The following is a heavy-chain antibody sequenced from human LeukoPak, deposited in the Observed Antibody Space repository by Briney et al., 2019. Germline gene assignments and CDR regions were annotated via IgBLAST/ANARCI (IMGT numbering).Heavy chain of an antibody. CDR3: ARVGMTTVEQSDY. V-gene: IGHV1-46*01. D-gene: IGHD4-11*01. Sequence: ASVKVSCKASGYTFTSYYMHWVRQAPGQGLEWMGIINPSGGSTSYAQKFQGRVTMTRDMSTSTVYMELSGLRSEDTAVYYCARVGMTTVEQSDYWGQGTLVTVSS. CDR2: INPSGGST. CDR1: GYTFTSYY. J-gene: IGHJ4*02.